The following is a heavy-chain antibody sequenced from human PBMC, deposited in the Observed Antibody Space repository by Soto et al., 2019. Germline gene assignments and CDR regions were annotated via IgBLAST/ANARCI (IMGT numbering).Heavy chain of an antibody. CDR3: ARTKDFWGALDY. J-gene: IGHJ4*02. D-gene: IGHD3-3*01. Sequence: EVQLAESGGGLVQPGRSLRLSCAASGFSFEDYAMHWVRQAPGKGLEWVSGISWSSANIGYADSVKGRFTISRDNAKNALYLQMNSLRAEDTAFYYCARTKDFWGALDYWGLGTLLTVSS. V-gene: IGHV3-9*01. CDR2: ISWSSANI. CDR1: GFSFEDYA.